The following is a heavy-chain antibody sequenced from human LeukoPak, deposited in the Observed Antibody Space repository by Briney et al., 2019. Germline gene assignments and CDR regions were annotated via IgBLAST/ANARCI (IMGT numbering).Heavy chain of an antibody. CDR2: IYYSGST. D-gene: IGHD3-22*01. CDR3: ARARYYYDSSGWFDP. V-gene: IGHV4-39*07. Sequence: TSETLSLTCTVSGGSISSSSYYWGWIRQPPGEGLEWIGSIYYSGSTYYNPSLKSRVTISVDTSKNQFSLKLSSVTAADTAVYYCARARYYYDSSGWFDPWGQGTLVTVSS. CDR1: GGSISSSSYY. J-gene: IGHJ5*02.